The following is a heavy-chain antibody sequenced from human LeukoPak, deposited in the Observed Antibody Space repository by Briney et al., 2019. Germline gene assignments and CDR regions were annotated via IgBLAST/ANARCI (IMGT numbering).Heavy chain of an antibody. Sequence: GGSLRLSCAASGFTFSNAWMSWVRQAPGKGQEWVGLIKSKTDGETTDYAAPVKGRFTISRDDSRSTLFLQMNSLKTEDTAVYYCTQGRYFDIWGRGTLVTVSS. V-gene: IGHV3-15*01. CDR2: IKSKTDGETT. CDR1: GFTFSNAW. J-gene: IGHJ2*01. CDR3: TQGRYFDI. D-gene: IGHD3-10*01.